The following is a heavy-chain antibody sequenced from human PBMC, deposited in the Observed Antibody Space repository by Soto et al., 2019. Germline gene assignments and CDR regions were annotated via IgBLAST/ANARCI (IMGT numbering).Heavy chain of an antibody. CDR2: INHSGST. J-gene: IGHJ6*02. CDR1: GGSFSGYY. V-gene: IGHV4-34*01. D-gene: IGHD2-2*02. Sequence: SETLSLTCAVYGGSFSGYYWSWIRQPPGKGLEWIGEINHSGSTNYNPSLKSRVTISVDTSKNQFSLKLSSVTAADTAVYYCARVRGYCSSTSCYTLYYYYYGMDVWGQGTTVTVSS. CDR3: ARVRGYCSSTSCYTLYYYYYGMDV.